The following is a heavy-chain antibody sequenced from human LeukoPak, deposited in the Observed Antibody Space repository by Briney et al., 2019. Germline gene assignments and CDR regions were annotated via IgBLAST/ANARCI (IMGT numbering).Heavy chain of an antibody. Sequence: GASVKVSCKASGYTFTGYYMHWVRQAPGQGLEWMGWINPNSGGTNYAQKFQGRVTMTRDTSISTAYMELSRLRSDDTAVYYCARDGLRYFDWLSKNNYYYYMDVWGKGTTVTVSS. CDR2: INPNSGGT. CDR3: ARDGLRYFDWLSKNNYYYYMDV. J-gene: IGHJ6*03. CDR1: GYTFTGYY. D-gene: IGHD3-9*01. V-gene: IGHV1-2*02.